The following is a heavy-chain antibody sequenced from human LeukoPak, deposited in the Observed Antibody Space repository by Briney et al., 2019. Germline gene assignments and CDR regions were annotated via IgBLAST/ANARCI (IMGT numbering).Heavy chain of an antibody. D-gene: IGHD3-22*01. CDR2: ITSSGIGT. CDR1: GFPFSSYA. CDR3: AEDLEFDISGYYSPFDS. Sequence: PGGSLRLSCAASGFPFSSYAMSWVRQAPGKGLEWVSHITSSGIGTYYTDSVKGRFTISRDNSKNTLYLLMNSLRAEDTAVYFCAEDLEFDISGYYSPFDSWGQGSLVTVSS. J-gene: IGHJ4*02. V-gene: IGHV3-23*01.